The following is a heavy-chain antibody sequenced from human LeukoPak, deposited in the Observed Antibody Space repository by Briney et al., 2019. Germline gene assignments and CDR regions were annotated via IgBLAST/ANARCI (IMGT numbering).Heavy chain of an antibody. CDR3: ARDLGLRLGELSPMY. CDR1: GYTFTSYG. CDR2: ISAYNGNT. Sequence: ASVKVSCKASGYTFTSYGISWARQAPGQGLEWMGWISAYNGNTNYAQKLQGRVTMTTDTSTSTAYMELRSLRSDDTAVYYCARDLGLRLGELSPMYWGQGTPVTVSS. J-gene: IGHJ4*02. D-gene: IGHD3-16*02. V-gene: IGHV1-18*01.